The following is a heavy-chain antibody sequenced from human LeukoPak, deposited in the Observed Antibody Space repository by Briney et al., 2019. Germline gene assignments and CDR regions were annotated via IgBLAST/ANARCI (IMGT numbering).Heavy chain of an antibody. J-gene: IGHJ6*02. V-gene: IGHV1-8*01. CDR3: ARVNCGGDCYPYYYYGMDV. CDR1: GYTFTSYD. D-gene: IGHD2-21*02. Sequence: ASVKVSCKASGYTFTSYDINWVRQATGQGLEGRGWMNPNSGNTDYAQKFQGRVTMTRNTSITTAYMELSSLRSEDTAVYYCARVNCGGDCYPYYYYGMDVWGQGPTVTASS. CDR2: MNPNSGNT.